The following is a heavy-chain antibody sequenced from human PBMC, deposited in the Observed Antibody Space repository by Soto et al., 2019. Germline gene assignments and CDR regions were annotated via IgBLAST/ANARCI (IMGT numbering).Heavy chain of an antibody. CDR3: ARGDYSSGWHALDY. CDR2: ISANNGNT. V-gene: IGHV1-18*01. D-gene: IGHD6-19*01. CDR1: GYTFTSYG. J-gene: IGHJ4*02. Sequence: QVQLVQSGAEVKKPGASVKVSCKASGYTFTSYGISWVRQAPGQGLEWMGWISANNGNTNYAQKLQGRVTMTTDTSTSQAYIGLGGVRSEDTGVYFCARGDYSSGWHALDYWGQGTLVTVSS.